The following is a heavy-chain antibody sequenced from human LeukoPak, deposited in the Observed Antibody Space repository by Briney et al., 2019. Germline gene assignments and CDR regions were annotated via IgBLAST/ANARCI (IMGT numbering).Heavy chain of an antibody. Sequence: SETLSLTCTVSGGSISSYYWSWIRQPPGKGLEWIGYIYYSGSTNYNPSLKSRVTISVDTSKNQFSLNLSSVTAADAAVYYCARDSLWFDPWGQGTLVTVSS. CDR1: GGSISSYY. CDR2: IYYSGST. V-gene: IGHV4-59*01. J-gene: IGHJ5*02. CDR3: ARDSLWFDP.